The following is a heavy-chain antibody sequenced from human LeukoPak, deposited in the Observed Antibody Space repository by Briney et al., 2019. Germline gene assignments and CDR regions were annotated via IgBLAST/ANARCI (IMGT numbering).Heavy chain of an antibody. CDR3: ARDWDSRGHSYGYWDY. Sequence: GGSLRLSCAASGFTFSSSSMNWVRQAPGKWLEWVSSISSSSSYIYYADSVKGRFTISRDNAKNSLYLQMNSLRAEDTALYYCARDWDSRGHSYGYWDYWGQGTLVTVSS. V-gene: IGHV3-21*01. D-gene: IGHD5-18*01. J-gene: IGHJ4*02. CDR1: GFTFSSSS. CDR2: ISSSSSYI.